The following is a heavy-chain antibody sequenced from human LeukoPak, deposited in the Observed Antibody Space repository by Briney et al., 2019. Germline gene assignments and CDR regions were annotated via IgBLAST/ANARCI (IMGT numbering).Heavy chain of an antibody. D-gene: IGHD2-15*01. V-gene: IGHV1-2*04. CDR2: INPNSGGT. CDR1: GYTFTGYY. Sequence: ASVKVSCKASGYTFTGYYMHWVCQAPGQGLEWMGWINPNSGGTNYAQKFQGWVTMTRDTSISTAYMELSRLRSDDTAVYYCARGYCSGGSCYSFYDYWGQGTLVTVSS. J-gene: IGHJ4*02. CDR3: ARGYCSGGSCYSFYDY.